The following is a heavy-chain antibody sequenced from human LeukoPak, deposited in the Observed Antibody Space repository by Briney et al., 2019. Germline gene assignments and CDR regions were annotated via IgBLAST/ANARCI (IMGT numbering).Heavy chain of an antibody. V-gene: IGHV1-2*02. CDR1: GYTFTGYY. D-gene: IGHD6-19*01. CDR3: ARDRDSSGWHVADY. J-gene: IGHJ4*02. CDR2: INPNSGVT. Sequence: GASVKVSCKASGYTFTGYYMHWVRQAPGQGLEWMGWINPNSGVTNYAQKFQGRVTMTRDTSISTAYMELSRLRSDDTAVYYCARDRDSSGWHVADYWGQGTLVTVSS.